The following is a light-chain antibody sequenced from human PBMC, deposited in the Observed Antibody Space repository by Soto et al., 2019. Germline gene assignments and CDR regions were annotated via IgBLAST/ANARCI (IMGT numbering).Light chain of an antibody. J-gene: IGKJ1*01. CDR2: GAS. CDR1: QSVSSN. CDR3: QQYHNWPPWT. V-gene: IGKV3-15*01. Sequence: EIVMAQSPATPSVSPGERATPSCRASQSVSSNLAWYQQKPGQAPRLLIYGASTRATGIPARFSGSGSGTEFTLTISSLQSEDFAVYYCQQYHNWPPWTFGQGTKVDIK.